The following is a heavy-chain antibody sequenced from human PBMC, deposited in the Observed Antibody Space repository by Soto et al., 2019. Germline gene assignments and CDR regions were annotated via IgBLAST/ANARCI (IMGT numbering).Heavy chain of an antibody. CDR1: GFTFSSYG. Sequence: QVQLVESGGGVVQPGRSLRLSCAASGFTFSSYGMHWVRQAPGKGLEWVAVIWYDGSNKYYADSVKGRFTISRDNSKNTLYQQMNSLRAEDTAVYYCARDGDCSGGSCYSGALDYWGQGTLVTVSS. V-gene: IGHV3-33*01. D-gene: IGHD2-15*01. CDR3: ARDGDCSGGSCYSGALDY. CDR2: IWYDGSNK. J-gene: IGHJ4*02.